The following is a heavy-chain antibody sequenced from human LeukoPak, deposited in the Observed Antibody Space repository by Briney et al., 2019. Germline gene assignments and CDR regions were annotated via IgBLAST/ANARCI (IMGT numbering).Heavy chain of an antibody. J-gene: IGHJ4*02. CDR3: ARGRCSGGSCSSYYFDY. Sequence: SETLSLTCTVSGGSISSYYWSWIRQPPGKGLEWIGYIYYSGSTNYNPSLKSRVTISVDTSKNQFSLKLSSVTVADTAIYHCARGRCSGGSCSSYYFDYWGQGTLVTVSS. V-gene: IGHV4-59*01. CDR2: IYYSGST. D-gene: IGHD2-15*01. CDR1: GGSISSYY.